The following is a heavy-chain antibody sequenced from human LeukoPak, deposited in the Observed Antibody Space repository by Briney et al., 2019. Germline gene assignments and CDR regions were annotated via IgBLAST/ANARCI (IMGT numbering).Heavy chain of an antibody. J-gene: IGHJ1*01. CDR2: IYSGGSI. CDR1: GFTVRSNY. V-gene: IGHV3-66*01. CDR3: ARDLPFQH. Sequence: GGSLRLSCAASGFTVRSNYMSWVRQAPGKGLEWVSVIYSGGSIYYADSVKGRFTISRDNSKNTLYLQMSSLRAEDTAVYYCARDLPFQHWGQGTLVTVSS.